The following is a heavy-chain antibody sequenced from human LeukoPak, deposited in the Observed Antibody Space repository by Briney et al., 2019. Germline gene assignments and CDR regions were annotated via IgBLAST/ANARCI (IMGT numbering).Heavy chain of an antibody. Sequence: SETLSLTCTVSGGSISDYYWSWIRQSPGKGLEWIWYIYHSGTTNYNPSLKSRVTISVDTSKNQFSLKLSSVTAADTAVYYCAREDSSSWYVDWGRGTLVTVSS. CDR1: GGSISDYY. CDR2: IYHSGTT. J-gene: IGHJ4*02. D-gene: IGHD6-13*01. CDR3: AREDSSSWYVD. V-gene: IGHV4-59*01.